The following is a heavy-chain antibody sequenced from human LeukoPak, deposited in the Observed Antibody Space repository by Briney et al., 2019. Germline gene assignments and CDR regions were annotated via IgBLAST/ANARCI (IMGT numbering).Heavy chain of an antibody. CDR2: ISVSGGTT. V-gene: IGHV3-23*01. CDR3: TKGMYYYDSSGYTLFDY. J-gene: IGHJ4*02. D-gene: IGHD3-22*01. CDR1: GFTFSSYA. Sequence: GGSLRLSCAASGFTFSSYAMSWVRQAPGQGLEWVSTISVSGGTTHYADSVKGRFTISRDNSKKTVYLQMNSLRAEDTAVYYCTKGMYYYDSSGYTLFDYWGQGTRVTVSS.